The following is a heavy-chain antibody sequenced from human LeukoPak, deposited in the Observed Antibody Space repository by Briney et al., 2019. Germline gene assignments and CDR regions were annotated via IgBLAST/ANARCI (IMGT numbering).Heavy chain of an antibody. Sequence: QAGRSLRLSCAASGFTFSSYGMHWVRQTPGKGLEWVAIISYDGTNIYYADSVKGRFTISRDNTKNTLYLQMNSLRAEDTAVYYCARGTRYDSSGYYSQDLDYWGQGTLVTVSS. V-gene: IGHV3-30*03. CDR3: ARGTRYDSSGYYSQDLDY. D-gene: IGHD3-22*01. CDR2: ISYDGTNI. CDR1: GFTFSSYG. J-gene: IGHJ4*02.